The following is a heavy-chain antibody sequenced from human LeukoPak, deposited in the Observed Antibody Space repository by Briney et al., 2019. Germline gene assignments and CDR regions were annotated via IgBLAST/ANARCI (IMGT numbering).Heavy chain of an antibody. CDR3: ARDRVTVTTGWFDP. CDR2: IYHSGST. CDR1: GYSISSGYY. J-gene: IGHJ5*02. D-gene: IGHD4-17*01. V-gene: IGHV4-38-2*02. Sequence: PSETLSLTCAVSGYSISSGYYWGWIRQPPGKALEWIGSIYHSGSTYYNPSLKSRVTISVDTSKNQFSLKLSSVTAADTAVYYCARDRVTVTTGWFDPWGQGTLVTVSS.